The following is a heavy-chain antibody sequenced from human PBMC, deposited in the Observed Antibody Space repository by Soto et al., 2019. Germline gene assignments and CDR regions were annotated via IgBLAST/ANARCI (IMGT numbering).Heavy chain of an antibody. J-gene: IGHJ6*02. V-gene: IGHV1-58*01. D-gene: IGHD2-15*01. CDR1: GFTFSSSA. Sequence: SVKVSCKASGFTFSSSAVQWVRQARGQRLEWIGWIVVGSGKTNYAQKFQERVTITRDMSTSTAYMELSSLRSEDTAVYYCAGRYCSGGSCYNYYGMDVWGQGTTVTVSS. CDR2: IVVGSGKT. CDR3: AGRYCSGGSCYNYYGMDV.